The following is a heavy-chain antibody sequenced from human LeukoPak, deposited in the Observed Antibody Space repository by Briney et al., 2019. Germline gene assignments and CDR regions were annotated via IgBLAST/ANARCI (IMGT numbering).Heavy chain of an antibody. CDR1: GFTFGDYV. CDR2: ISTSSSYI. Sequence: GGSLRLSCTASGFTFGDYVMSWVRQAPGKGLEWVSSISTSSSYIYYVDSVKGRFTVSRDNARNSLYLQMNSLRAEDTAVYYCARVPRPYYYDSSGLPGGFDYWGQGTLVTVSS. J-gene: IGHJ4*02. V-gene: IGHV3-21*01. CDR3: ARVPRPYYYDSSGLPGGFDY. D-gene: IGHD3-22*01.